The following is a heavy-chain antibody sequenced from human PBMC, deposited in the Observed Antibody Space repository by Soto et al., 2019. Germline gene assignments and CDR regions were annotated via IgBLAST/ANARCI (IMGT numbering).Heavy chain of an antibody. J-gene: IGHJ5*02. CDR3: ARGYEGYQLLGLEYNWFDP. CDR1: GGSFSGYY. Sequence: SETLSLTCAVYGGSFSGYYWSWIRQPPGKGLEWIGEINHSGSTNYNPSLKSRVTISVDTSKNQFSLKLSSVTAADTAVYYCARGYEGYQLLGLEYNWFDPWGQGTLVTVSS. D-gene: IGHD2-2*01. V-gene: IGHV4-34*01. CDR2: INHSGST.